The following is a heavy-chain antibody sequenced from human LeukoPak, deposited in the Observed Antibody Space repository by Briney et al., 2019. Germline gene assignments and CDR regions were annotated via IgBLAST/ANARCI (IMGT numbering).Heavy chain of an antibody. CDR3: AKVGRGAMVTGGFDY. CDR2: ISGSGGST. CDR1: GFTFSSYA. J-gene: IGHJ4*02. D-gene: IGHD4/OR15-4a*01. V-gene: IGHV3-23*01. Sequence: GGSLRLSCAASGFTFSSYAMSRVRQAPGKGLEWVSAISGSGGSTYYADSVKGRFTISRDNSKNTLYLQMNSLRAEDTAVYYCAKVGRGAMVTGGFDYWGQGTLVTVSS.